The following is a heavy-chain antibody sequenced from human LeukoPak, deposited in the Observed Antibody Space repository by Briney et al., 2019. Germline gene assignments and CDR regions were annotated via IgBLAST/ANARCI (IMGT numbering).Heavy chain of an antibody. CDR2: ISGSGGST. V-gene: IGHV3-23*01. D-gene: IGHD3-9*01. J-gene: IGHJ4*02. CDR1: GFTLSSYA. CDR3: AKVPYYDILTGYYDY. Sequence: PGGSLRLSCAASGFTLSSYAMSWVRQAPGKGLEWVSAISGSGGSTYYADSVKGRFTISRDNSKNTLYLQMNSLRAEDTAVYYCAKVPYYDILTGYYDYWGQGTLVTVSS.